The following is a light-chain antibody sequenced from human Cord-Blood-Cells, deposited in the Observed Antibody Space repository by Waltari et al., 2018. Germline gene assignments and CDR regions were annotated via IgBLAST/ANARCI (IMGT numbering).Light chain of an antibody. CDR2: GAS. V-gene: IGKV3-20*01. CDR3: QQYGSSPPIT. Sequence: ELVFTQSPGTLSLPPGERATLSCRASQSVSSSYLAWYQQKPGQAPRLLIYGASSRATGIPDRFSGSGSGTDFTLTISRLEPEDFAVYYCQQYGSSPPITFGQGTRLEIK. J-gene: IGKJ5*01. CDR1: QSVSSSY.